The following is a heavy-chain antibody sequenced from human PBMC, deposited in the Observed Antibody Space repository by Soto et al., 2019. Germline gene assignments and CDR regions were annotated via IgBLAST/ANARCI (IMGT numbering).Heavy chain of an antibody. J-gene: IGHJ6*02. Sequence: QVQLQESGPGLVKPSETLSLTCRVSGGSISSYYWSWVRQPPGKGLERIGYTSYSGRTNYSPSLKSRVTISVDTYKKHFSLNLRSVTAADTAVYYCARGNYGDTAGGLDVWGQGTTVTVSS. D-gene: IGHD4-17*01. CDR3: ARGNYGDTAGGLDV. V-gene: IGHV4-59*01. CDR1: GGSISSYY. CDR2: TSYSGRT.